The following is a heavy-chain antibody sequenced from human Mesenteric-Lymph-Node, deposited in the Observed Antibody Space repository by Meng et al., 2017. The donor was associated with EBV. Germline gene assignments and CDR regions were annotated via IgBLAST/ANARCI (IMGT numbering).Heavy chain of an antibody. Sequence: QVRCRGWCRGLGKPSGTLSSPCFVSGGSISSSNWWSWVRQSPGKGLEWIGEIYHGGSTNYNPSLKSRVTMSVDKSQNQFSLKLTSVTAADRAIYYCARGEIVRGEWYFDLWGRGTLVTVSS. CDR3: ARGEIVRGEWYFDL. CDR1: GGSISSSNW. CDR2: IYHGGST. V-gene: IGHV4-4*02. D-gene: IGHD1-26*01. J-gene: IGHJ2*01.